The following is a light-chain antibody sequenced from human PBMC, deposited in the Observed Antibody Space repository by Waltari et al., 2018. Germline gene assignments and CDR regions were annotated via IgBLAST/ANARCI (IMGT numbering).Light chain of an antibody. Sequence: EIVMTQSPATLSVSPGDRATLSCRASESVSGTLAWYQQRPGQAPSLLIYGASTRASGIPARFSGSGSGTEFTHTISSLQSEDFAVYYCHQYNNWPYTFGQGTKLEIK. CDR2: GAS. V-gene: IGKV3-15*01. CDR1: ESVSGT. CDR3: HQYNNWPYT. J-gene: IGKJ2*01.